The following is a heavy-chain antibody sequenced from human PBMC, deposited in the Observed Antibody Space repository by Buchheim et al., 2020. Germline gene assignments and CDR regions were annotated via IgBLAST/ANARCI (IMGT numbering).Heavy chain of an antibody. D-gene: IGHD6-19*01. CDR1: GFTFSSYA. V-gene: IGHV3-30*04. CDR3: ARDRVVAVAGTVDY. Sequence: QVQLVESGGGVVQPGRSLRLSCAASGFTFSSYAMHWVRQAPGKGPEWVAVISYDGSNKYYADSVKGRFTISKDNSKNTLYLQMNSLRAEDTAVYYCARDRVVAVAGTVDYWGQGTL. J-gene: IGHJ4*02. CDR2: ISYDGSNK.